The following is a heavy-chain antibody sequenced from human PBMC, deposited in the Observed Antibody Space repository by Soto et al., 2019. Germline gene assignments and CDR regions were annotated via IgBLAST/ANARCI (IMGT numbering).Heavy chain of an antibody. D-gene: IGHD1-1*01. V-gene: IGHV4-34*01. J-gene: IGHJ4*02. CDR3: ARGSGIVALPGELEDVNYDF. CDR1: GQSFSGHS. CDR2: LSESGST. Sequence: QVQLQQWGAGLVKPSETLSLACAVYGQSFSGHSWAWIRQPPGKGLEWIGELSESGSTYYNPSLKSRPTISTDTTKNQLSLELNAVTAADTAAYFCARGSGIVALPGELEDVNYDFWGQGTLVIVSS.